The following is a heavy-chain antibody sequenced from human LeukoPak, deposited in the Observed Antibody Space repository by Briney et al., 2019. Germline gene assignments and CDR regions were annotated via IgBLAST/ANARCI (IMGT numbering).Heavy chain of an antibody. V-gene: IGHV4-34*01. CDR3: ARERGQYCSGGNCYYYYDMDV. CDR1: GGSFSGYY. J-gene: IGHJ6*03. D-gene: IGHD2-15*01. CDR2: INHSGST. Sequence: SETLSLTCAVYGGSFSGYYWSWIRQPPGKGLEWIGEINHSGSTNYNPSLKSRVTISVDTSKNQFSLKLSSVTAADTAVYYCARERGQYCSGGNCYYYYDMDVWGKGTTVSIS.